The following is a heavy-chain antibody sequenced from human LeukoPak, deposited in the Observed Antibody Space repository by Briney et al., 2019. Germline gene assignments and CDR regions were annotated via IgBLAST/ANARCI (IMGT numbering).Heavy chain of an antibody. J-gene: IGHJ4*02. D-gene: IGHD3-10*01. Sequence: SETLSLTCAVYGGSFSDYYWTWIRQPPGKGLEWIGEIYHSGSTNYNPSLKSRVTISVDKSKNQFSLKLSSVTAADTAVYYCAREDGSGSYYSFPYWGQGTLVTVSS. CDR3: AREDGSGSYYSFPY. CDR1: GGSFSDYY. CDR2: IYHSGST. V-gene: IGHV4-34*01.